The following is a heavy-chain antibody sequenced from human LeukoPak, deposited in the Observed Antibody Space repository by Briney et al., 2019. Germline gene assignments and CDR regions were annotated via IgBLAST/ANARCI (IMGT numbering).Heavy chain of an antibody. J-gene: IGHJ4*02. V-gene: IGHV1-69*05. CDR3: ARSGSYYTRLDY. Sequence: SVKVSCKASGGTFSSYAISWVRQAPGQGLEWMGGIIPIFGTANYAQKFQGRVTITTDESTSTAYMELSSLRSEDTAVYYCARSGSYYTRLDYWGQGTLVTVSS. CDR1: GGTFSSYA. D-gene: IGHD1-26*01. CDR2: IIPIFGTA.